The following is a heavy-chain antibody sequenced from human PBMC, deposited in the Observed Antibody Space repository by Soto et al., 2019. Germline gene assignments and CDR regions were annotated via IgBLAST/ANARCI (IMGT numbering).Heavy chain of an antibody. V-gene: IGHV4-61*01. CDR2: IYYSGST. J-gene: IGHJ6*02. CDR1: GGSVSSGSYY. Sequence: SETLSLTCTVSGGSVSSGSYYWSWIRQPPGKGLEWIGYIYYSGSTNYNPSLKSRVTISVDTSKNQFSLKLSSVTAADTAVYYCARASPPAPVYSSSYYYYYYGMNVWGQGTTVTVSS. CDR3: ARASPPAPVYSSSYYYYYYGMNV. D-gene: IGHD6-6*01.